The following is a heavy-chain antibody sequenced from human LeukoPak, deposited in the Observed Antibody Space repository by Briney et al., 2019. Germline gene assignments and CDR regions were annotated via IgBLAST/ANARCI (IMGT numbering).Heavy chain of an antibody. D-gene: IGHD1-26*01. V-gene: IGHV3-20*04. CDR3: ARAGGTYYGIAFDI. J-gene: IGHJ3*02. CDR1: GFTFDDYG. CDR2: INWNGGST. Sequence: GGSLRLSCAASGFTFDDYGMSWVRQAPGKGLEWVSGINWNGGSTGYADSVKGRFTISRDNAKNSLYLQMNSLRAEDTALYYCARAGGTYYGIAFDIWGQGTMVTVSS.